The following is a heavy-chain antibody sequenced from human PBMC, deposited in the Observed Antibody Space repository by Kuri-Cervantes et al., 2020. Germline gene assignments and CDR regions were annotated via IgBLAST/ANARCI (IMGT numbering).Heavy chain of an antibody. CDR1: GFTFSSYG. Sequence: GESLKISCAASGFTFSSYGMHWVRQAPGKGLEWVAVIWYDGSNKYYADSVKGRFTISRDNSKNTLYPQMNSLRAEDTAVYYCARVLSNRILWWPRCMEVWGQGTTVTVSS. V-gene: IGHV3-33*01. J-gene: IGHJ6*02. CDR3: ARVLSNRILWWPRCMEV. CDR2: IWYDGSNK. D-gene: IGHD2-21*01.